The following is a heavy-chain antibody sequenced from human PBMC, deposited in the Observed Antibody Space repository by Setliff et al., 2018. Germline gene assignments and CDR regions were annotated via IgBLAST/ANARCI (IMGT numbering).Heavy chain of an antibody. D-gene: IGHD6-13*01. V-gene: IGHV4-39*07. CDR1: GGSISSSGYY. CDR3: ARGSGKQLPNFDC. CDR2: IYYRGST. J-gene: IGHJ4*02. Sequence: PSETLSLTCTVSGGSISSSGYYWGWIRQPPGKGLEWIGSIYYRGSTYYNPSLKSRVTISLDTSKNQFSLNLTSVTAADTAVYYCARGSGKQLPNFDCWGQGTLVTVSS.